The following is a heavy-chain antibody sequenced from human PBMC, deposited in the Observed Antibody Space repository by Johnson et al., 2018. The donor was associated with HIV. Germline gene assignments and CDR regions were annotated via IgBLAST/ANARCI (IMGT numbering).Heavy chain of an antibody. CDR1: GFTFDDYG. CDR3: AKAWELLGRRAALDI. Sequence: VQLVESGGGLVQPGGSLRLSCAASGFTFDDYGMSWVRQAPGKGLEWVSGISWNGGSTGYADSVKGRFTISRDNSKNTLYLQMESLRVEDTAIYYCAKAWELLGRRAALDIWGQGTMVTVSS. V-gene: IGHV3-20*04. J-gene: IGHJ3*02. CDR2: ISWNGGST. D-gene: IGHD1-26*01.